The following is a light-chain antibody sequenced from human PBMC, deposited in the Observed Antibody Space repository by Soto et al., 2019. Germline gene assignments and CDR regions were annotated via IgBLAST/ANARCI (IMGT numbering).Light chain of an antibody. CDR2: GAS. CDR1: RGFSSY. Sequence: DIQMTQSPSSLSASVGDRVTITCRESRGFSSYLAWYQQKPGKVPKLLIYGASTLQTGVPSRFSGSGSGTDFTLTISSLQPEDVASYYCQKYNSAPWTFGQGTKVEI. CDR3: QKYNSAPWT. V-gene: IGKV1-27*01. J-gene: IGKJ1*01.